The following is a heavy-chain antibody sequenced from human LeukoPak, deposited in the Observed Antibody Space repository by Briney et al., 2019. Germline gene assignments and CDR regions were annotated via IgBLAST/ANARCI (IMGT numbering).Heavy chain of an antibody. D-gene: IGHD5-24*01. V-gene: IGHV3-33*06. J-gene: IGHJ4*02. CDR2: IWYDGSNK. CDR3: AKDGYSHIPLYFDY. CDR1: GFTFSSYA. Sequence: PGGSLRLSCAASGFTFSSYAMHWVRQAPGKGLEWVAVIWYDGSNKYYADSVKGRFTISRDNSKNTLYLQMNSLRAEDTAVYYCAKDGYSHIPLYFDYWGQGTLVTVSS.